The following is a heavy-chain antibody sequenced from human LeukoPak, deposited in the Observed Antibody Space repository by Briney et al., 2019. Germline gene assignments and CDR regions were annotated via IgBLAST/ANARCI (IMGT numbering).Heavy chain of an antibody. CDR1: GYTFTRFY. Sequence: ASVKVSCKASGYTFTRFYIHWVRQAPGQGLEWMGGIIPIFGTGNYAQKFKGRVTITADESTSTAYMELRSLRSEDTAVYYCARGDRDFYYYYMDVWGKGTTVTISS. CDR3: ARGDRDFYYYYMDV. J-gene: IGHJ6*03. V-gene: IGHV1-69*13. CDR2: IIPIFGTG.